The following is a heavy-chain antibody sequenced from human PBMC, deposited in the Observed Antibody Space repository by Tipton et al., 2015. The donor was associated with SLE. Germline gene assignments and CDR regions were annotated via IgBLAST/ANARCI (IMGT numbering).Heavy chain of an antibody. V-gene: IGHV3-9*01. CDR1: GFTFDDYA. CDR2: ISWNSGSI. Sequence: RSLRLSCAASGFTFDDYAMHWVRQAPGKGLEWVSGISWNSGSIGYADSVKGRFTISRDNAKNSLYLQMNSLRAEDTALYYCAKAAPGYDILTGPDYWGQGTLVTVSS. J-gene: IGHJ4*02. CDR3: AKAAPGYDILTGPDY. D-gene: IGHD3-9*01.